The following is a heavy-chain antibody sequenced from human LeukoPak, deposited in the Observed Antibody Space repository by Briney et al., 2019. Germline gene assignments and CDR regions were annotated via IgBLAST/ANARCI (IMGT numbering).Heavy chain of an antibody. D-gene: IGHD3-22*01. J-gene: IGHJ5*02. CDR2: IYTSGST. CDR1: GGSISSGSYY. V-gene: IGHV4-61*02. CDR3: ARESYYYDSSGYYIRFDP. Sequence: SQTLSLTCTFSGGSISSGSYYWSWIRQPAGKRLEWIGRIYTSGSTNYNPSLKSRVTISVDTSKNQFSLKLSSVTGADTAVYYCARESYYYDSSGYYIRFDPWGQGTLVTVSS.